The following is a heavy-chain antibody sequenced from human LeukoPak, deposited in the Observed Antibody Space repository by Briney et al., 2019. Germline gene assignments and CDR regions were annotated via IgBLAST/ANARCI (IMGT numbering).Heavy chain of an antibody. CDR1: GFTFSSYG. Sequence: GGSLRLSCAASGFTFSSYGMHWVRQAPGKGLEWVAVISYDGSNKYYADSVKGRFTTSRDNSKNTLYLQMNSLRAEDTAVYYCAKDLPTIFGVAPLGYWGQGTLVTVSS. D-gene: IGHD3-3*01. CDR3: AKDLPTIFGVAPLGY. J-gene: IGHJ4*02. CDR2: ISYDGSNK. V-gene: IGHV3-30*18.